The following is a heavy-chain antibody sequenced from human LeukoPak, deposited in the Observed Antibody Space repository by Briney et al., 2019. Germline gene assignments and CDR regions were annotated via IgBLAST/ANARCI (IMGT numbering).Heavy chain of an antibody. CDR2: IGYDGSNK. Sequence: GGSLRLSCAASGFTFSSYGMHWVRQAPGKGLEWVAFIGYDGSNKYTADSARGRFTLSRDDSKDTLYLQMNSLRAEDTAVYYCAKRGGTTVTTSNFHMDVWGKGTTVTVSS. J-gene: IGHJ6*03. CDR3: AKRGGTTVTTSNFHMDV. V-gene: IGHV3-30*02. CDR1: GFTFSSYG. D-gene: IGHD4-17*01.